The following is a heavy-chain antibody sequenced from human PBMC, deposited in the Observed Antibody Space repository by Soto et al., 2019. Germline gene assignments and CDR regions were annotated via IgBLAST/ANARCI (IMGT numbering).Heavy chain of an antibody. Sequence: GGSLRLSCAASGFTFSSYAMHWVRQAPGKGLEWVAVISYDGSNKYYADSVKGRFTISRDNSKNTLYLQMNSLRAEDTAVYYCARDPYCGGDGSVEYFQHWGQG. V-gene: IGHV3-30-3*01. CDR1: GFTFSSYA. CDR3: ARDPYCGGDGSVEYFQH. J-gene: IGHJ1*01. CDR2: ISYDGSNK. D-gene: IGHD2-21*02.